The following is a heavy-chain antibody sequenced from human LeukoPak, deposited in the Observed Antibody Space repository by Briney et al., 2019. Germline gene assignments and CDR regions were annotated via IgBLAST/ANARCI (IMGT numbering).Heavy chain of an antibody. CDR2: INSRGST. V-gene: IGHV4-61*02. D-gene: IGHD6-25*01. J-gene: IGHJ5*02. CDR3: ARYRLGWFDP. Sequence: SETLSLTCTASGGSISSSDYFWSWIRQPAGKGLEWIGRINSRGSTNYNPSLKSRVTLSVDTSKNQFSLKLTSVTVADTAVHYCARYRLGWFDPWGQGTLVTVSS. CDR1: GGSISSSDYF.